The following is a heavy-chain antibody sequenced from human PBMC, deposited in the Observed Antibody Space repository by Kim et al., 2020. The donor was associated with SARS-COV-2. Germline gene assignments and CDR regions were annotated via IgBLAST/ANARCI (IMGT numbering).Heavy chain of an antibody. CDR1: GFTFSSHT. D-gene: IGHD6-13*01. J-gene: IGHJ4*02. V-gene: IGHV3-21*01. Sequence: GGSLRLSCAASGFTFSSHTMNWVRQAPGKGLEWVSSISSSSTYIYYADSVKGRFTISSDTAKNPLYLQINILRAEDTAVYYCARVSYIAAAGTLAYFGQG. CDR2: ISSSSTYI. CDR3: ARVSYIAAAGTLAY.